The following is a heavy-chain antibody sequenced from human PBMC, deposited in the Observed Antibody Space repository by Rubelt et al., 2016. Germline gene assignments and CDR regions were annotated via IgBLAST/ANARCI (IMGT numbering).Heavy chain of an antibody. J-gene: IGHJ4*02. V-gene: IGHV4-31*03. D-gene: IGHD3-16*01. Sequence: QVQLQESGPGLVKPSQTLSLTCTVSGGSISSGGYYWSWIRQHPGKGLEWIGYIYYSGSTYYNPSLKSRVTISVDTSKNQSSLKLSSVTAADTALYYCARRLMPSYYFAYWGQGMLVTVSS. CDR2: IYYSGST. CDR1: GGSISSGGYY. CDR3: ARRLMPSYYFAY.